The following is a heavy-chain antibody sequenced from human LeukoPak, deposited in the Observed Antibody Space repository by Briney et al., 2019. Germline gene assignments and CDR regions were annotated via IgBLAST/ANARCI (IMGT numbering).Heavy chain of an antibody. CDR1: GYGFTSYW. CDR2: IYPGDSDT. V-gene: IGHV5-51*01. D-gene: IGHD3-16*02. J-gene: IGHJ3*02. Sequence: GESLQISCQGSGYGFTSYWIGWGRRMPGKGREWMGMIYPGDSDTRYSPSFQGQVTISADKSISTAYLRWSSLKASDTAMYYCARPSLGGYSGYAGSYYDYVWGSYRQPESDAFDIWGQGTMVTVSS. CDR3: ARPSLGGYSGYAGSYYDYVWGSYRQPESDAFDI.